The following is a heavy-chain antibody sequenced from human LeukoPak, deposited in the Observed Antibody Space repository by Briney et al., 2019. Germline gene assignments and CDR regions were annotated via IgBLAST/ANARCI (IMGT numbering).Heavy chain of an antibody. CDR3: AREFTYAYDY. CDR2: ISYEGGTQ. V-gene: IGHV3-30*03. CDR1: GVTLSPYG. D-gene: IGHD3-16*01. Sequence: GGSLRLSCAASGVTLSPYGMHWVRQAPGKGLEWVAVISYEGGTQHYADSVKGRFTISRDNSKNTLYLQMNSLRAEDTAVYYCAREFTYAYDYWGQGTLVTVSS. J-gene: IGHJ4*02.